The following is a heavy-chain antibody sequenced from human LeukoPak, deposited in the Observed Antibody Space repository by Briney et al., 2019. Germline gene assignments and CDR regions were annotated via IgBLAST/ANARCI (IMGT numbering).Heavy chain of an antibody. CDR3: ARGGGFGELYS. J-gene: IGHJ5*02. V-gene: IGHV4-34*01. CDR1: GGSFSGYY. D-gene: IGHD3-10*01. Sequence: PSETLSLTCAVYGGSFSGYYWSWIRQPPGKGLEWIGEINHSGSTNYNPSLKSRVTISVDTSKNQFSLKLSSVTAADTAVNYCARGGGFGELYSWGQGTLVTVSS. CDR2: INHSGST.